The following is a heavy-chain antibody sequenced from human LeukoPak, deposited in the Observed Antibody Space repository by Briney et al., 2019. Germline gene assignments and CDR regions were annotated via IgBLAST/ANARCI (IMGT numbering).Heavy chain of an antibody. CDR1: GYSFTNYA. CDR3: ARFPIYGSGSPTYYFDY. Sequence: ASVKVSCKASGYSFTNYAMHWVRPAPGQRLEWMGWINAGNGDTKYSQNFQGRVTITRDTSASTAYMELSSLRSEDAAVYYCARFPIYGSGSPTYYFDYWGQGTLVTVSS. V-gene: IGHV1-3*01. J-gene: IGHJ4*02. D-gene: IGHD3-10*01. CDR2: INAGNGDT.